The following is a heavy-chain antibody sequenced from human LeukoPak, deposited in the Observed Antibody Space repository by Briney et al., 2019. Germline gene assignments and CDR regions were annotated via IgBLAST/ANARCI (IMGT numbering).Heavy chain of an antibody. J-gene: IGHJ4*02. Sequence: PGGSLRLSCAAPGFTFSSYAMSWVRQAPGKGLEWVSAISGSGGSTYYADSVKGRFTISRDNSKNTLYLQMNSLRAEDTAVYYCAKDDRDGYNWSAFDYWGQGTLVTVSS. CDR3: AKDDRDGYNWSAFDY. D-gene: IGHD5-24*01. V-gene: IGHV3-23*01. CDR2: ISGSGGST. CDR1: GFTFSSYA.